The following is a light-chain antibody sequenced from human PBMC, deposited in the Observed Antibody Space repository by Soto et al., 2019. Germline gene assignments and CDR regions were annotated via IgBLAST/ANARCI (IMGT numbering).Light chain of an antibody. Sequence: LLPPPPSPFGTPRQRVTASCSGSRSRIGSNYVYWYQQLPGTAPKHLIYRNDQRPSGVPDRFSGSGSGTSASLAISGLRSEDEAIYYCATWVDSLSVYVFGTGTKVTVL. CDR1: RSRIGSNY. J-gene: IGLJ1*01. CDR2: RND. CDR3: ATWVDSLSVYV. V-gene: IGLV1-47*01.